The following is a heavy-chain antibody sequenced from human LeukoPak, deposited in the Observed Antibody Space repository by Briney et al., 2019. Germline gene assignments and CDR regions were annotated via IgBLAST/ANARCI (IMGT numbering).Heavy chain of an antibody. CDR1: GFTFSSHW. D-gene: IGHD3-9*01. Sequence: GGSLRLSCAASGFTFSSHWMSWVRQAPGKGLEWLANIKQDGSDKYYVDSVRGRFTISRDNAKNSLYLQMNSLRAEDTAVYYCASGARYFDWLLHGGQEPRVTASS. J-gene: IGHJ4*02. V-gene: IGHV3-7*01. CDR3: ASGARYFDWLLH. CDR2: IKQDGSDK.